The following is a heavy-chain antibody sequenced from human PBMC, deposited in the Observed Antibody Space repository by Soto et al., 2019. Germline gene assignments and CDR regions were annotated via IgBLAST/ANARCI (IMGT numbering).Heavy chain of an antibody. Sequence: EVQLFESGGGLVQPGGSLRLSCAASGFTFSSYAMSWVRQAPGKGLEWVSAISGSGGSTYYADSVKGRFTISRDNSKNTLYLQMNSLRAEDTAVYYCAKERARGYYDFWSGYPIDYWGQGTLVTVSS. CDR3: AKERARGYYDFWSGYPIDY. J-gene: IGHJ4*02. CDR2: ISGSGGST. V-gene: IGHV3-23*01. CDR1: GFTFSSYA. D-gene: IGHD3-3*01.